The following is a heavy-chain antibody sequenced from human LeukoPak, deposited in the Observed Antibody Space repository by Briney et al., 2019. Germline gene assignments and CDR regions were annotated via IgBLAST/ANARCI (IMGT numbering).Heavy chain of an antibody. CDR2: IKQDGTEK. V-gene: IGHV3-7*01. CDR1: GFTFSSYW. D-gene: IGHD4-17*01. Sequence: GGSLRLSCAASGFTFSSYWMSWVRQALGKGLEWVANIKQDGTEKYYVDSVKGRFTISKGNAKNSLYLQMNSLRAEDTAVYYCARDRANGVDYWGQGILVTVSS. CDR3: ARDRANGVDY. J-gene: IGHJ4*02.